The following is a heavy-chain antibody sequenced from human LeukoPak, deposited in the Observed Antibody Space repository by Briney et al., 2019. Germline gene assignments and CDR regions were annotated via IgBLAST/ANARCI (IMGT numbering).Heavy chain of an antibody. Sequence: GESLSLSGVASAFSFPTHYMSWARQAPGKGLEWVAIINPDGSEKSYVDSVKGRFTISRDNADNLLYLNMNNLRAEDTALYYCARDPAYGALDIWGQGTVVTVSS. CDR2: INPDGSEK. CDR1: AFSFPTHY. V-gene: IGHV3-7*01. CDR3: ARDPAYGALDI. D-gene: IGHD2-21*01. J-gene: IGHJ3*02.